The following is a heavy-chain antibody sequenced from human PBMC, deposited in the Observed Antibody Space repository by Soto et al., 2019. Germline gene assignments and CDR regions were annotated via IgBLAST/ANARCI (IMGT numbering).Heavy chain of an antibody. V-gene: IGHV1-69*01. D-gene: IGHD2-2*01. Sequence: QVQLVQSGAEVKKPGSSVKVSCKASGGTFSSYAISWVRQAPGQGLEWMGGIIPISGTANYAQKFQGRVTITADESTSTADMELSSLRTEATAVYYCTSSQGSSTSLEIYYYYYYGMDVWGQGTTVTVSS. CDR3: TSSQGSSTSLEIYYYYYYGMDV. CDR2: IIPISGTA. CDR1: GGTFSSYA. J-gene: IGHJ6*02.